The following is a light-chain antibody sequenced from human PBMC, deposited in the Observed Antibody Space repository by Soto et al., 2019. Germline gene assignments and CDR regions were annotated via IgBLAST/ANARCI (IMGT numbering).Light chain of an antibody. V-gene: IGKV1-5*03. CDR2: KAS. CDR1: QSISSW. CDR3: QQYNSYEDT. Sequence: DIQMTQSPSTLSASVGDRVTITCRASQSISSWLAWYQQKPGKAPKLLIYKASNLESGVPSRFSGSGSGTEFTLTISSLQPDDFATYYCQQYNSYEDTFGQGTKLEIK. J-gene: IGKJ2*01.